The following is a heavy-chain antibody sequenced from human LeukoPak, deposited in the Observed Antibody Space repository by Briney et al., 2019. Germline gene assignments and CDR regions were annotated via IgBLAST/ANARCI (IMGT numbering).Heavy chain of an antibody. Sequence: GASVKVSCKASGYTFTSYGISWVRQVPGQGLEWMGWVSSYNGDTNYAQKFQGRVTMSTDTSTSTAYMELRSLTFDDTAIYYCAKDWHILTGRNCFDPWGQGTLVTVSS. CDR1: GYTFTSYG. V-gene: IGHV1-18*01. J-gene: IGHJ5*02. CDR2: VSSYNGDT. D-gene: IGHD3-9*01. CDR3: AKDWHILTGRNCFDP.